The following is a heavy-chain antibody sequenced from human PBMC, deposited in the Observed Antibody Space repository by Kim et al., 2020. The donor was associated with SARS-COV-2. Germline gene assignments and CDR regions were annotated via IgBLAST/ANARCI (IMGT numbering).Heavy chain of an antibody. V-gene: IGHV3-21*01. J-gene: IGHJ3*02. CDR3: ARALYYYDRPGAFDI. Sequence: DSVKRRVTITRDNAKNSLYLLMNSLRAEDTAVYYCARALYYYDRPGAFDIWGQGTMVTVSS. D-gene: IGHD3-22*01.